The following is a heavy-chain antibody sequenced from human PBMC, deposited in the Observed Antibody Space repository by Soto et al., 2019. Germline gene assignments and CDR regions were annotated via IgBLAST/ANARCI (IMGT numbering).Heavy chain of an antibody. D-gene: IGHD3-10*01. Sequence: QLQLQESGSGLVKPSQTLSLTCAVSGGSMSSGGYFWSWIRQPPGKGLEWIGYIYHSGSTYYNPSPKSRGTIPVDRSKNQFPLKLNSVTAADTAVYFFARGLGPWGQGTLVTVSS. J-gene: IGHJ5*02. CDR2: IYHSGST. CDR1: GGSMSSGGYF. CDR3: ARGLGP. V-gene: IGHV4-30-2*01.